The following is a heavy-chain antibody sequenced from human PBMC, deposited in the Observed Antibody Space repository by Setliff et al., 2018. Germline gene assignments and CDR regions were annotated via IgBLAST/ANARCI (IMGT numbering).Heavy chain of an antibody. J-gene: IGHJ6*04. CDR3: AKEFTVVVPAALALDV. V-gene: IGHV3-23*01. D-gene: IGHD2-2*01. Sequence: GESLRLSCAVSGLTFSSYAMNWVRQAPGKGLEWVSNINPAGAKTYYADSVKGRFTISRDNSKNTLYLQMNSLRAEDTAVYYCAKEFTVVVPAALALDVWGKGTTVTVSS. CDR2: INPAGAKT. CDR1: GLTFSSYA.